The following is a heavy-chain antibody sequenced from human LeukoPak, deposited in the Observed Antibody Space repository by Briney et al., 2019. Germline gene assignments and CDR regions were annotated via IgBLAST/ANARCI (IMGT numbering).Heavy chain of an antibody. CDR3: ANRISYKELGAFDI. J-gene: IGHJ3*02. Sequence: GGSLRLSCAASGFTLSSYAMSWVRQAPGKGLEGVSAISGSGGSTYYADSVKGRFTISRDNSKNTLYLQMNSLRAEDTAVYYCANRISYKELGAFDIWGQGTMVTVSS. CDR2: ISGSGGST. CDR1: GFTLSSYA. V-gene: IGHV3-23*01. D-gene: IGHD1-26*01.